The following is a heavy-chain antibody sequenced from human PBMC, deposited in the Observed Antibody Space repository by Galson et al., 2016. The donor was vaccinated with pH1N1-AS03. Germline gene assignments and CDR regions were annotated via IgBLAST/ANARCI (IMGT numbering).Heavy chain of an antibody. CDR2: IYWNDDI. V-gene: IGHV2-5*01. CDR3: PRAYYCDFADWFDP. CDR1: GFSLSTSGVG. Sequence: PALVKPTQTLTLTCTFSGFSLSTSGVGVGWIRQAPGKALEGLAIIYWNDDIRYSPSLRNRLTITKDNSQSQVVLTMTNIDPVDTATYFCPRAYYCDFADWFDPWGQGTLVTVSS. J-gene: IGHJ5*02. D-gene: IGHD4-17*01.